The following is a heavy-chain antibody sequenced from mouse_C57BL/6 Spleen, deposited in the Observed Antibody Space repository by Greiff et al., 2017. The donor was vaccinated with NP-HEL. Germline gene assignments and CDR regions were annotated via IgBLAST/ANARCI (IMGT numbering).Heavy chain of an antibody. Sequence: QVQLQQPGAELVKPGASVKLSCKASGYTFTSYWMQWVKQRPGQGLEWIGEIDPSDSYTNYNQKFKGKATLTVDTSSSTAYMQLSSLTSEDSAVYYCARSELRLQGDYWGQGTTLTVSS. CDR1: GYTFTSYW. V-gene: IGHV1-50*01. J-gene: IGHJ2*01. CDR2: IDPSDSYT. D-gene: IGHD3-2*02. CDR3: ARSELRLQGDY.